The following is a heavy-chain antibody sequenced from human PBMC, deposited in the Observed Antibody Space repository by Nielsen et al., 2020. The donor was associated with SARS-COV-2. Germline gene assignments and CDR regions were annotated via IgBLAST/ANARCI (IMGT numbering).Heavy chain of an antibody. Sequence: GESLKISCAASGFTFSSYSMNWVRQAPGKGLEWVSSISSSSSYIHYADSVKGRFTISRDNAKNSLYLQMNSLRAEDTAVYYCARDKEWFGEPPFPYYGMDVWGQGTTVTVSS. V-gene: IGHV3-21*01. D-gene: IGHD3-10*01. CDR3: ARDKEWFGEPPFPYYGMDV. J-gene: IGHJ6*02. CDR2: ISSSSSYI. CDR1: GFTFSSYS.